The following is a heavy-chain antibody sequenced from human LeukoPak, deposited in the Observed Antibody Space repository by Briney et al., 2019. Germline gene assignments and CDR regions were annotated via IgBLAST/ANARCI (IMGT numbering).Heavy chain of an antibody. CDR3: AKDFRYLLDY. CDR2: ISGNGGRT. Sequence: GGSLRLSCAASGFTFSSYAMSWVRQAPGKGLEWVSNISGNGGRTYYADSVKGRFTISRDDSKNTLYLQMNSLRAEDTAVYYCAKDFRYLLDYWGQGTLVTVSS. CDR1: GFTFSSYA. V-gene: IGHV3-23*01. J-gene: IGHJ4*02. D-gene: IGHD2/OR15-2a*01.